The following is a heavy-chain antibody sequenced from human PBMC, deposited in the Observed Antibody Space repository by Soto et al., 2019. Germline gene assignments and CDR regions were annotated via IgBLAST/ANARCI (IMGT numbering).Heavy chain of an antibody. CDR3: ARELAQGGRSAGFEY. Sequence: ASVKVSCKASGYTFTGYDMRWVRQAPGQGLEWMGGINPKSGGTMYPQKFQGRVTMTWDTSISTAYMALTRLRSDDTAVYYCARELAQGGRSAGFEYWRQGTLVTVSS. D-gene: IGHD1-1*01. CDR1: GYTFTGYD. V-gene: IGHV1-2*02. CDR2: INPKSGGT. J-gene: IGHJ4*02.